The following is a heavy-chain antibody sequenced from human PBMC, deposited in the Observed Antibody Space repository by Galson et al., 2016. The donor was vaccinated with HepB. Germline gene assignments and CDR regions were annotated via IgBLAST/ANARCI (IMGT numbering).Heavy chain of an antibody. J-gene: IGHJ3*01. CDR3: GRHVDGPLPRRAFDA. CDR2: INTGDSDV. D-gene: IGHD6-6*01. Sequence: QSGAEVKRPGDSLKMSCKVSGASRFGGFWIGWVRLRPGQGLQWLGIINTGDSDVKMGPPVRGRISISVDRSITTVLLHWHSLEPSDTSTYFCGRHVDGPLPRRAFDAWGQGTSVTFS. V-gene: IGHV5-51*01. CDR1: GASRFGGFW.